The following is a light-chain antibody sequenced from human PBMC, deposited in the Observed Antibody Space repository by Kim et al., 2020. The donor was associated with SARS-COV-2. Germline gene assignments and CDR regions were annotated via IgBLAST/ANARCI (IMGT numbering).Light chain of an antibody. CDR3: QQYGGSAR. CDR2: DAS. CDR1: QSVSSY. V-gene: IGKV3-20*01. Sequence: SLSPGERATLSCRASQSVSSYLAWYQQKPGQAPRLLIYDASNRATGIPARFSGSGSGTDFTLTISRLEPEDFAVYYCQQYGGSARFGGGTKVDIK. J-gene: IGKJ4*01.